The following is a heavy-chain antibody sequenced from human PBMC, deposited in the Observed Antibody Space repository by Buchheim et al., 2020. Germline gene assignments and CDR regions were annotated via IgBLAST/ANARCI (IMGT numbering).Heavy chain of an antibody. V-gene: IGHV3-30*14. D-gene: IGHD3-10*01. Sequence: QVQLVESGGSVVQPGASLRLSCAASGFTFSTYALHWVRQAPGKGLEWVAVISHDGSGKHYTDSVEGRFSISRDNSRETVDLHMTSLRPEDAAVYYCARDLFLGGSMDACGQGTT. CDR2: ISHDGSGK. J-gene: IGHJ6*02. CDR1: GFTFSTYA. CDR3: ARDLFLGGSMDA.